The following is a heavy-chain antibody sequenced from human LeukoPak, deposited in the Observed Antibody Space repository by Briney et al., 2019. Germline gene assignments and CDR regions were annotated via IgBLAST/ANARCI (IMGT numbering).Heavy chain of an antibody. CDR1: GGSIGSGDYY. J-gene: IGHJ3*02. D-gene: IGHD2-2*01. Sequence: PSETLSLTCTVSGGSIGSGDYYWSWIRQPPGKGLEWIGYIYYSGSTYYNPSLKSRVTISVDTSKNQFSLKLSSVTAADTAVYYCARGDIVVVPAEDAFDIWGQGTMVTVSS. CDR2: IYYSGST. CDR3: ARGDIVVVPAEDAFDI. V-gene: IGHV4-30-4*01.